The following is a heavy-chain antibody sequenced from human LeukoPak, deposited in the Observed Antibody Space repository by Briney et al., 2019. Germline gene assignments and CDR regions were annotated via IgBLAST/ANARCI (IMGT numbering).Heavy chain of an antibody. Sequence: GGSLRLSCAASGFTFSSYAMSWVRQAPGKGLEWVSAISGSGGSTYYADSVKGRFTISRDNSKNTLYLQMNSLRAEDRAVYYRAKDGDRTYYDFWSSLNWFDPWGQGTLVTVSS. J-gene: IGHJ5*02. V-gene: IGHV3-23*01. CDR2: ISGSGGST. CDR1: GFTFSSYA. D-gene: IGHD3-3*01. CDR3: AKDGDRTYYDFWSSLNWFDP.